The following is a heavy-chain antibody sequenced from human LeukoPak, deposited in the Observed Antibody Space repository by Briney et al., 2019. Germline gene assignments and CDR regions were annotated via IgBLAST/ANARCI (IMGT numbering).Heavy chain of an antibody. CDR1: GYSISSGIYY. V-gene: IGHV4-39*01. Sequence: PSGTLSLTCAVSGYSISSGIYYWGWIRQPPGKGLEWIGSVFYGGSTYYNPSLKSRVTISVDTSKNQFSLQLSFLTAADSAMYYCAAGFDYWGQGTLVTVSS. CDR3: AAGFDY. CDR2: VFYGGST. J-gene: IGHJ4*02.